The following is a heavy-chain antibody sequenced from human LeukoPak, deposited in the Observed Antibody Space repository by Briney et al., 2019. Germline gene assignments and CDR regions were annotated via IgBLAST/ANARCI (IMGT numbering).Heavy chain of an antibody. CDR3: AHSPELLIAAFFDY. CDR2: IYWDDDK. Sequence: SGPTLVKPTQTLTLTCTFSGFSLSTSGVGVGWIRQPPGKAPEWLALIYWDDDKRYSPSLKSRLTITKDTCKNQVVLTMTNMDPVDTATYYCAHSPELLIAAFFDYWGQGTLVTVSS. J-gene: IGHJ4*02. CDR1: GFSLSTSGVG. D-gene: IGHD6-13*01. V-gene: IGHV2-5*02.